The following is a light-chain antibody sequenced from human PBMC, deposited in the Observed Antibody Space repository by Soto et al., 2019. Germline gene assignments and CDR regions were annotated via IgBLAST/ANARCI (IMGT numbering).Light chain of an antibody. V-gene: IGKV1-12*01. J-gene: IGKJ4*01. Sequence: DIQMTQSPSSVSVSVGDRVTITCRASQAISDWLAWYQQKPGRAPNLLIFGASNLQSGVPPRFSGRGSGTDFTLTISSLQPEDFATYYCQQANSFPFTFGGGTRVEI. CDR3: QQANSFPFT. CDR1: QAISDW. CDR2: GAS.